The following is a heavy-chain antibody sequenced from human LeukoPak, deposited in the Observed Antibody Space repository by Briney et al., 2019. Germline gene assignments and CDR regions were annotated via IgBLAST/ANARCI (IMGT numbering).Heavy chain of an antibody. CDR2: IYYSGST. CDR3: ARDVSHYDFWSGYSNWFDP. D-gene: IGHD3-3*01. CDR1: GGSISSYY. Sequence: SETLSLTCTVSGGSISSYYWSWIRQPPGEGLEWSGYIYYSGSTNYNPSLKSRVNISVDTSQNQFSLKLSSVTAADTAVYYCARDVSHYDFWSGYSNWFDPWGQGTLVTVSS. V-gene: IGHV4-59*01. J-gene: IGHJ5*02.